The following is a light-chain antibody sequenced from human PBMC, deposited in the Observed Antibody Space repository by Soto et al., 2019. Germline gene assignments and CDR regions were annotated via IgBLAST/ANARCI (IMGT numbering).Light chain of an antibody. CDR1: SSNIGNNY. CDR2: DNN. Sequence: QSVLTQPPSVSAAPGQKVTISCSGSSSNIGNNYVSWYRQLPGTAPKLLIYDNNYRPSGIPDRFSGSKSGTSATLGITGLQTGDEADYYCGTWDSSLSAVVLGGGTKLTVL. J-gene: IGLJ2*01. CDR3: GTWDSSLSAVV. V-gene: IGLV1-51*01.